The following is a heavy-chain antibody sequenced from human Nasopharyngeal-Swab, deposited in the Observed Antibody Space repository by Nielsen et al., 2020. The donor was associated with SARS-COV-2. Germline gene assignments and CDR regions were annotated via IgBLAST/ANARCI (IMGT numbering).Heavy chain of an antibody. V-gene: IGHV3-33*01. D-gene: IGHD3-16*01. CDR3: ARDGVDYGDY. Sequence: GESLKISCAASGFTFSSYGMHWVRQAPGKGLEWVAVIWYDGSNKYYADSVKGRFTISRDNSKNTLYLQMNSLKAEDTAVYYCARDGVDYGDYWGQGTLVTVSS. J-gene: IGHJ4*02. CDR2: IWYDGSNK. CDR1: GFTFSSYG.